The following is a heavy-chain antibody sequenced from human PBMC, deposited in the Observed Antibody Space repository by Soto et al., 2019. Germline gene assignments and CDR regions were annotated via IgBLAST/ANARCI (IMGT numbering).Heavy chain of an antibody. D-gene: IGHD1-1*01. CDR3: TRAALEATGPTHYYYGLDV. CDR2: IRSKAYGGRI. J-gene: IGHJ6*02. Sequence: GGSLRLSCTPSGFTFGDNAVTWVRQAAGKGLEWVGLIRSKAYGGRIEYAASVKGRFTISRDDSKRIAYLQMNSLKTEDTAVYYCTRAALEATGPTHYYYGLDVWGQGTTVTVSS. CDR1: GFTFGDNA. V-gene: IGHV3-49*04.